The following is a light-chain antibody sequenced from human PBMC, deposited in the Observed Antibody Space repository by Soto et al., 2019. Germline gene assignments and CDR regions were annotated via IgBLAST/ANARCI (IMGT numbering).Light chain of an antibody. CDR3: QQRYNWPPA. Sequence: EIVMTQSPATLSVSPGERATLSCRASQSVSSNLAWYQQKPGQAPRLLIYGASTRATGIPARFSGSGSGTDFTLTISSLEPEDFAVYYCQQRYNWPPAFGQGTRLEI. V-gene: IGKV3-15*01. CDR2: GAS. CDR1: QSVSSN. J-gene: IGKJ5*01.